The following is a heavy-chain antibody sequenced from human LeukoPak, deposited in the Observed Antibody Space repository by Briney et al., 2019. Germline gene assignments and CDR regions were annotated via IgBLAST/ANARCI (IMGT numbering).Heavy chain of an antibody. CDR3: ARDASSIAAPLDY. V-gene: IGHV3-7*01. D-gene: IGHD6-6*01. CDR2: IKQDGSEK. J-gene: IGHJ4*02. CDR1: GFTFSSYG. Sequence: GGSLRLSCAASGFTFSSYGMHWVRQAPGKGLEWVANIKQDGSEKYYVDSVKGRFTISRDNAKNSLYLQLNSLRAEDTAVYYCARDASSIAAPLDYWGQGTLVTVSS.